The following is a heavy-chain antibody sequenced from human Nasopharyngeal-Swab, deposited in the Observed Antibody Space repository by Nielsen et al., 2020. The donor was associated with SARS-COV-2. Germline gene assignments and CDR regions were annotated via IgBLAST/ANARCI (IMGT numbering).Heavy chain of an antibody. CDR3: AKGLRYFDY. V-gene: IGHV3-30*18. CDR2: ISYDGSNK. J-gene: IGHJ4*02. CDR1: GFTFSSYG. Sequence: GESLKISCAASGFTFSSYGMHWVRQAPGKGLEWVAVISYDGSNKYYADSVKGRLTISRDNSKNTLYLQMNSLRAEDTAVYYCAKGLRYFDYWGQGTLVTVSS.